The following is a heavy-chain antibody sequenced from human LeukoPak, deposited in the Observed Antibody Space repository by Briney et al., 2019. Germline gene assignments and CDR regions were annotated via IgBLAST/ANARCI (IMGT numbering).Heavy chain of an antibody. CDR3: ARANYDFDAFDI. V-gene: IGHV3-66*02. CDR2: IYSGGST. CDR1: GFTVSSNY. J-gene: IGHJ3*02. D-gene: IGHD3-22*01. Sequence: PGGSLRLSCAASGFTVSSNYMSWVRQAPGKGLEWGSVIYSGGSTYYADSVKGRFTISRDNSKNTLYLQMNSLRAEDTAVYYCARANYDFDAFDIWGQGKMVTVSS.